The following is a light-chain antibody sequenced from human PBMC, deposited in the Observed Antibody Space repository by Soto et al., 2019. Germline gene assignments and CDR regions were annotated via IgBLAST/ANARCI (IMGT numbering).Light chain of an antibody. CDR3: QQYNSWPPIT. CDR1: QTVRNN. J-gene: IGKJ5*01. Sequence: EIVLTQSPGTLSLSPGERATLSCRASQTVRNNYLAWYQQKPGQAPRLVIYDASTRATGIPDRFSGGGSGTEFTLTISSLQSEDFVVYYCQQYNSWPPITFGQGTRLEIK. CDR2: DAS. V-gene: IGKV3-15*01.